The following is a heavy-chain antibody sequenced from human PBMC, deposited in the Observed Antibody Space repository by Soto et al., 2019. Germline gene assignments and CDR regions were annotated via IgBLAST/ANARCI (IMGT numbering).Heavy chain of an antibody. V-gene: IGHV4-61*03. J-gene: IGHJ4*02. D-gene: IGHD1-7*01. CDR3: ARDSSSWNFFY. Sequence: SETLSLTCTVSGGSVSSGSYYWNWIRQPPGKGLEWIGYIYYSGSTSYNPSLKSRVTISVDTSKNHFSLKLTSVTAADTAVYYCARDSSSWNFFYWGQGTLVTVSS. CDR2: IYYSGST. CDR1: GGSVSSGSYY.